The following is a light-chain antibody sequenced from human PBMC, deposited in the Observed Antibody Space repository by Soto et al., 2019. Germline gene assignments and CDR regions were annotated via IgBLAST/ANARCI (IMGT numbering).Light chain of an antibody. CDR2: GAS. CDR1: QRISSVY. Sequence: DIVLTQSPGNLSLTPGEGATLFCRASQRISSVYLAWYQQKPSQAPRLLIYGASFRATGIPDRFSGSGSGTDFTLTISRLEPEDFAVYYCQQYGRSPPGFTFGPGTTVDMK. V-gene: IGKV3-20*01. J-gene: IGKJ3*01. CDR3: QQYGRSPPGFT.